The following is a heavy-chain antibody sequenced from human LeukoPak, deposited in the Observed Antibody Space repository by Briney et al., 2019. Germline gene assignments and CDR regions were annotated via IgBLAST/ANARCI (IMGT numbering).Heavy chain of an antibody. Sequence: SETLSLTCTVSGGSISSYYWSWIRQPPGKGLEWIGYIYYSGSTNYNPSLKSRVTISVDTSKNQFSLKLSSVTAADTAVYYCARGPLITMVRGAYTNWFDPWGQGTLVTVSS. CDR3: ARGPLITMVRGAYTNWFDP. CDR1: GGSISSYY. CDR2: IYYSGST. J-gene: IGHJ5*02. D-gene: IGHD3-10*01. V-gene: IGHV4-59*12.